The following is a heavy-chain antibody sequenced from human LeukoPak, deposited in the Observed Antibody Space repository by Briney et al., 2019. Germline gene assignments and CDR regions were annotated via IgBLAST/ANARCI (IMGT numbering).Heavy chain of an antibody. J-gene: IGHJ4*02. Sequence: GGSLRLSCAASEFTFSSYWMSWVRQAPGKGLEWVANIKQDGSEKYYVDSVKGRFTISRDNAKNSLYLQMNSLRAEDTAVYYCARSWRSGSSPIYFEYWGQGTLVTVSS. CDR3: ARSWRSGSSPIYFEY. CDR2: IKQDGSEK. D-gene: IGHD1-26*01. CDR1: EFTFSSYW. V-gene: IGHV3-7*01.